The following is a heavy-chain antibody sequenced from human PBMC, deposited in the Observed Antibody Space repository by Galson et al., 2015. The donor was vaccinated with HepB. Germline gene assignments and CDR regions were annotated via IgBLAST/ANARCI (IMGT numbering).Heavy chain of an antibody. D-gene: IGHD3-10*01. J-gene: IGHJ6*02. CDR3: ARVKRGEWYSFYYYGMDV. CDR2: IKEDGSEK. CDR1: GFTFGSFP. V-gene: IGHV3-7*05. Sequence: SLRLSCAASGFTFGSFPLHWVRQAPGEGLEWVANIKEDGSEKNYVDTVKGRFTISRDNAKNSLYLQMNSLRAEDTAIYYCARVKRGEWYSFYYYGMDVWGQGTTVTVSS.